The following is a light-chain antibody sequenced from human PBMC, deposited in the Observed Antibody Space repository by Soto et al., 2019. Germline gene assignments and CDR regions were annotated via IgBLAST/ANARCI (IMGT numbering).Light chain of an antibody. Sequence: EIVMTQSPATLSVSPGERATLSCRASQSVSGNLAWYQQKPGQAPRLLIYAASTRATGIPARFSGSGSGTEFTLTISRLEPEDFAVYYCQQYGSSPGRTFGQGTKVEIK. CDR3: QQYGSSPGRT. CDR1: QSVSGN. V-gene: IGKV3-15*01. CDR2: AAS. J-gene: IGKJ1*01.